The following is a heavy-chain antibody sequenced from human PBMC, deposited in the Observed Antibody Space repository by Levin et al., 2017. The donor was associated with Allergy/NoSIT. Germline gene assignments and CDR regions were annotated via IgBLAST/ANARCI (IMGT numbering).Heavy chain of an antibody. J-gene: IGHJ4*02. CDR1: GYSFSNYW. Sequence: GGSLRLSCKGSGYSFSNYWIGWVRQMPGKGLEWVGLIYPGDSDTRYSPSLQGQVTFSADKSISTAYLQWSSLEASDTAMYYCARLEMYYASGNYYTPDYWGQGTLVTISS. V-gene: IGHV5-51*01. CDR3: ARLEMYYASGNYYTPDY. D-gene: IGHD3-10*01. CDR2: IYPGDSDT.